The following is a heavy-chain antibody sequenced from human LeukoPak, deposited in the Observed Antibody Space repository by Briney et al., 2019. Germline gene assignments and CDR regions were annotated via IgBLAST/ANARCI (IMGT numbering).Heavy chain of an antibody. J-gene: IGHJ4*02. CDR1: GFTFSDYY. V-gene: IGHV3-11*04. CDR2: ISSSGSTI. CDR3: ARDGSRGNLVTAPDY. D-gene: IGHD2-21*02. Sequence: GGSLRLSCAASGFTFSDYYMSWIRQAPGNGLEWVSYISSSGSTIYYADSVKGRFTISRDNAKNSLYLQMNSLRAEDTAVYYCARDGSRGNLVTAPDYWGQGTLVTVSS.